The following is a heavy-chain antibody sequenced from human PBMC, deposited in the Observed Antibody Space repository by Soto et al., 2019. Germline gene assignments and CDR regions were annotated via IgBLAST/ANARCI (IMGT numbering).Heavy chain of an antibody. CDR3: VRDLLGSGGHFDY. CDR1: GFIFSSFG. V-gene: IGHV3-33*01. Sequence: GGSLRLSCAASGFIFSSFGMHWVRQAPGKGLEWVAHIWYDGSNTYYTDSVKGRFTISRDNSRNTLYLQMNSLRAEDTAVYHCVRDLLGSGGHFDYWGQGTPVTVSS. D-gene: IGHD7-27*01. CDR2: IWYDGSNT. J-gene: IGHJ4*02.